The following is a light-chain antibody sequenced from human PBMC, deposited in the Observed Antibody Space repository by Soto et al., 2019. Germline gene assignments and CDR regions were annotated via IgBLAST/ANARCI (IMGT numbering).Light chain of an antibody. J-gene: IGKJ5*01. CDR3: QQYNYWPPIT. CDR1: QSVSSD. Sequence: EIVLTQSPGTLSLSPGERATLSCRASQSVSSDLAWYHQKPGQAPRLLIYGASTRATGIPARFSGSGSGTEFTLTISSLQSEDFAVYYCQQYNYWPPITFGQGTRLEI. V-gene: IGKV3-15*01. CDR2: GAS.